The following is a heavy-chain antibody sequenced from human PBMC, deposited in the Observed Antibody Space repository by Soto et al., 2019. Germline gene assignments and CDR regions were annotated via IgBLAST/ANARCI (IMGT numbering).Heavy chain of an antibody. J-gene: IGHJ4*02. D-gene: IGHD3-16*01. CDR3: ASYRGALYFES. CDR2: VFCGGT. Sequence: PSETLSLTCSVSGRSMSSNYCGWIRQSPDKGLEWLGYVFCGGTDYNPSLGGRGSMSVETSKSQFSLKLTSVTVADTAVYYCASYRGALYFESWGPGILVPVSS. V-gene: IGHV4-59*01. CDR1: GRSMSSNY.